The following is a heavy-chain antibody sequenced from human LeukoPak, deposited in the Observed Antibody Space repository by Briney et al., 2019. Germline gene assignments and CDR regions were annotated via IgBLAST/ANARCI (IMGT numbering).Heavy chain of an antibody. V-gene: IGHV4-59*08. CDR2: IHNSGNT. Sequence: SETLSLTCSVSGASISSYYWSWIRQPPGKGLEWIGYIHNSGNTNYNPSLKRRVTISVDTPKKELSLKLTSVTAADTAVYYCARHHKLRMYNFDYWGQGTLVTVSS. J-gene: IGHJ4*02. CDR1: GASISSYY. CDR3: ARHHKLRMYNFDY. D-gene: IGHD3-16*01.